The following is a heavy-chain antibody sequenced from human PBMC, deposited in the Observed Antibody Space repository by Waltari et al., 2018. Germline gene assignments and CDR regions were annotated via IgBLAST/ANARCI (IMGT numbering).Heavy chain of an antibody. CDR1: GGSFSGYY. CDR2: INHSGST. D-gene: IGHD1-26*01. V-gene: IGHV4-34*01. CDR3: ARAWISLLLGATSAFDI. Sequence: QVQLQQWGAGLLKPSENLSLTCAVYGGSFSGYYWSWIRKPPGKGLEWIGEINHSGSTNYHPSLKSRVTISVDTSKTQFSLKLSSVTAADTAVYYCARAWISLLLGATSAFDIWGQGTMVTVS. J-gene: IGHJ3*02.